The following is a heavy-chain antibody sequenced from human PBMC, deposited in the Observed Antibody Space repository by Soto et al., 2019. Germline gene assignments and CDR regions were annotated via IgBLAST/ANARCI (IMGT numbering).Heavy chain of an antibody. CDR3: AILSN. CDR1: GFTVSSNY. D-gene: IGHD6-6*01. CDR2: IYSDGTT. J-gene: IGHJ4*02. Sequence: GGSLRLSCAASGFTVSSNYMNRVRQAPGKGLEWVSIIYSDGTTSYADSVKGRFTISRDNFKNTLHLQMNSLRAEDTAVYYCAILSNWGQGTLVTVSS. V-gene: IGHV3-53*01.